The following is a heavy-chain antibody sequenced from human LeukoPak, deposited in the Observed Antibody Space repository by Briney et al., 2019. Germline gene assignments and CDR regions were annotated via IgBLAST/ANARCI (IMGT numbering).Heavy chain of an antibody. D-gene: IGHD3-10*01. Sequence: ASVNVSCTASGGTFSSYAISWVRQAPGQGLEWMGWISAYSGDTNYAQKFQGRATMTTDTSTSTAYMELRSLSSDDTAVYYCARDRYGSGSYYAPWGQGTLVTVSS. V-gene: IGHV1-18*01. J-gene: IGHJ5*02. CDR3: ARDRYGSGSYYAP. CDR1: GGTFSSYA. CDR2: ISAYSGDT.